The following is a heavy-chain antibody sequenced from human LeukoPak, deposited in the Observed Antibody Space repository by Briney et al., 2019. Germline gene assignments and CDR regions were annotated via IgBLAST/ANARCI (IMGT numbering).Heavy chain of an antibody. D-gene: IGHD3-10*01. J-gene: IGHJ4*02. CDR1: GGSISSYY. CDR2: IFYSGIT. CDR3: ATGSGSYYKPFDY. Sequence: SETLSLTCTVSGGSISSYYWSWIRQPPGKRLEWIGYIFYSGITNYNPSLSLKSRVTISVDTSKNQFSLKLSSVTAADTAVYYCATGSGSYYKPFDYWGQGTLVTVSS. V-gene: IGHV4-59*08.